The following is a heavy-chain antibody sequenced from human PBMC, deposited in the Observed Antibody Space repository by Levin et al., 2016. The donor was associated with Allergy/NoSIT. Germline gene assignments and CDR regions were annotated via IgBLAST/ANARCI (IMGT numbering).Heavy chain of an antibody. V-gene: IGHV5-10-1*01. Sequence: VRQMPGKGLEWMGRIDPSDSYTNYSPSFQGHVTISADKSISTAYLQWSSLKASDTAMYYCARSSIAVAARYGMDVWGQGTTVTVSS. CDR3: ARSSIAVAARYGMDV. CDR2: IDPSDSYT. J-gene: IGHJ6*02. D-gene: IGHD6-19*01.